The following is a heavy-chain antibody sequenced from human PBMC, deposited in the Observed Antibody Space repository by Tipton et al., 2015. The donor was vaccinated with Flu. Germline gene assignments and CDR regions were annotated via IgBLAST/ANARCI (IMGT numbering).Heavy chain of an antibody. V-gene: IGHV3-11*06. CDR3: ARGKDEIDY. J-gene: IGHJ4*02. CDR1: GFTFSDYY. CDR2: ISSSSTYT. Sequence: SLRLSCAASGFTFSDYYMSWIRQAPGKGLEWVSYISSSSTYTNYADSVKGRFTISRDNAKNSLYLQMNSLRAEDTAVYYCARGKDEIDYWGQGTLVTVSS.